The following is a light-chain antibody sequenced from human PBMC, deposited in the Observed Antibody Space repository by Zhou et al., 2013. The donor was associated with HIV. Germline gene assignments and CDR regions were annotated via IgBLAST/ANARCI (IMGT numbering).Light chain of an antibody. V-gene: IGKV3D-15*02. CDR1: HSVSRN. Sequence: IVMTQSPATLSVSPGERATLSCRASHSVSRNLAWYQQRPGQAPRLLIYAASSRATGIPDRFSGSGSGTDYTLTISRLEPEDFALYYCHQYDSSPNTFGQGTRLDIK. J-gene: IGKJ5*01. CDR2: AAS. CDR3: HQYDSSPNT.